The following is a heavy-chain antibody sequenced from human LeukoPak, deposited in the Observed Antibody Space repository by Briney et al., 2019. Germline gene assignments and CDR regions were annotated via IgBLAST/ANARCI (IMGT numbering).Heavy chain of an antibody. CDR3: AGEGRTEYFQH. Sequence: GGSLRLSCAASGFTFSSYAMHWVRQAPGKGLEWVAVISYDGSNKYYADSVKGRFTISRDSSKNTLYLQMNSLRAEDTAVYYCAGEGRTEYFQHWGQGTLVTVSS. J-gene: IGHJ1*01. CDR1: GFTFSSYA. CDR2: ISYDGSNK. V-gene: IGHV3-30*04.